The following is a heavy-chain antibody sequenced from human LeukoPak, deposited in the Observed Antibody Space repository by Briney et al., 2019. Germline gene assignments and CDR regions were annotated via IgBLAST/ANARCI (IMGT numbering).Heavy chain of an antibody. J-gene: IGHJ4*02. CDR1: GGSMNNDY. D-gene: IGHD4-17*01. V-gene: IGHV4-4*07. Sequence: SETLSLTCTVSGGSMNNDYFTWIRQPAGKGLEWIGRIHSGGTTNYNPSLMSRVTLSVDTSKNQFSLKLSSVTAADTAVYYCASGDYGDFSRFDFWGQGTLVTVSS. CDR2: IHSGGTT. CDR3: ASGDYGDFSRFDF.